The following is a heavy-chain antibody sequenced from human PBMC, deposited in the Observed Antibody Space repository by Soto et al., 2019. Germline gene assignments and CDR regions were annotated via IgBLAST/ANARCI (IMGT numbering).Heavy chain of an antibody. Sequence: EVQMLEYGGGLVQPGGSLGLSCAAAGFTFGSYAMSWVRQAPGKGLEWVSGISGSGGSTFYADSVKGRFTISRDNSNNMVYLQMDNVRADDTAVYYCARQKGGSLSSLYFDYWGQGTLVTVSS. J-gene: IGHJ4*02. CDR3: ARQKGGSLSSLYFDY. D-gene: IGHD2-15*01. CDR1: GFTFGSYA. V-gene: IGHV3-23*01. CDR2: ISGSGGST.